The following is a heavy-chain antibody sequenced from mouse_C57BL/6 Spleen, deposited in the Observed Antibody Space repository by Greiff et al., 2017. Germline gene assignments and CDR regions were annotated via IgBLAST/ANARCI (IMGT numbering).Heavy chain of an antibody. CDR3: ARETYYYAMDY. J-gene: IGHJ4*01. Sequence: QVQLQQPGAELVKPGASVKMSCKASGYTFTSYWITWVKQRPGQGLEWIGDLYPGSGSTNYNEKFKSKATLTVDTSSSTAYMQLSSLTSEDSAVYYCARETYYYAMDYWGQGTSVTVSS. CDR2: LYPGSGST. CDR1: GYTFTSYW. V-gene: IGHV1-55*01.